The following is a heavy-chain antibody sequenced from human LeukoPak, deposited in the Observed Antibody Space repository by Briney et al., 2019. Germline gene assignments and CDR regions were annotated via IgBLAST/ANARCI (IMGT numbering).Heavy chain of an antibody. CDR2: MYYCESVH. CDR3: ARPYYDGSGYYYVLADYFDY. V-gene: IGHV5-51*03. CDR1: GYIFSNYG. J-gene: IGHJ4*02. D-gene: IGHD3-22*01. Sequence: NTGAPLLISGTCCGYIFSNYGIGWVRQLPGKGLEWMGVMYYCESVHRYRPSFQRQVTISADVSISTASLQWSSLKASDTAKYYCARPYYDGSGYYYVLADYFDYSGQGTLVTVSS.